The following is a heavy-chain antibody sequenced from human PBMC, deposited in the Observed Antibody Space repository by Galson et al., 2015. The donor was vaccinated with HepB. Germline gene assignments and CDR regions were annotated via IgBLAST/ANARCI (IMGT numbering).Heavy chain of an antibody. Sequence: SLRLSCAASGFTFRSYGMHWVRQAPGKGLEWVAVIWNDGSNKYYADSVKGRFTISRDNSKNTLYLQMNSLRAEDTAVYYCARDGVGGYSSSWEYFDYDFWSGQGNDAFDIWGQGTMVTVSS. J-gene: IGHJ3*02. D-gene: IGHD3-3*01. CDR3: ARDGVGGYSSSWEYFDYDFWSGQGNDAFDI. CDR1: GFTFRSYG. CDR2: IWNDGSNK. V-gene: IGHV3-33*01.